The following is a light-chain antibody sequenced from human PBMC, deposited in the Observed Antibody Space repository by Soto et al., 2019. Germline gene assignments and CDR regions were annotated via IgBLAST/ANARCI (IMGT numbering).Light chain of an antibody. V-gene: IGKV3-20*01. Sequence: EIVMTQSPGTVSVFPGETVTLSCRASQSVSGYLDWFHQKPGQAPRLLIHGASSRATGIPDRISGSGSGTDFTLTISRLEPEDFAVYYCQQYGSSPITFGQGTRLEIK. CDR3: QQYGSSPIT. CDR2: GAS. CDR1: QSVSGY. J-gene: IGKJ5*01.